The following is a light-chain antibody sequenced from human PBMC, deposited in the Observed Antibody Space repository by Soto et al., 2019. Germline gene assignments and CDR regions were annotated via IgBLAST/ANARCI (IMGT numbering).Light chain of an antibody. Sequence: DIQMTQSPSTLSASVGDRVTITCRASQSVSSWLAWYQQKPGKAPNLLVYKASSLESGVPSMFSGSGSATEFTLTISSLQPDDFATYYCQQYNSYPLTFGGGTKVETK. CDR2: KAS. J-gene: IGKJ4*01. CDR1: QSVSSW. CDR3: QQYNSYPLT. V-gene: IGKV1-5*03.